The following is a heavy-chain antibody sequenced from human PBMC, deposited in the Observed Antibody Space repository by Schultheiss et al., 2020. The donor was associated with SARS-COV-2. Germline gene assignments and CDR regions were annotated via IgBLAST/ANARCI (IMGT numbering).Heavy chain of an antibody. V-gene: IGHV3-33*08. CDR1: GFTFSSYS. Sequence: GGSLRLSCAASGFTFSSYSMNWVRQAPGKGLEWVAVIWYDGSNKFYADSVKGRFTISRDNAKNSLYLQMNSLRVEDTGVYYCARGASRWSGVGHYGMDVWGQGTTVTVSS. J-gene: IGHJ6*02. D-gene: IGHD3-3*01. CDR2: IWYDGSNK. CDR3: ARGASRWSGVGHYGMDV.